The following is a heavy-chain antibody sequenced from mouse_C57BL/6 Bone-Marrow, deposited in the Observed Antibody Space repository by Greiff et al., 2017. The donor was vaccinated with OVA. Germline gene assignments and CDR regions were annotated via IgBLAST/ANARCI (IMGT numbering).Heavy chain of an antibody. J-gene: IGHJ2*01. Sequence: QVQLKESGAELVRPGTSVKVSCKASGYAFTNYLIEWVKQRPGQGLEWIGVINPGSGGTNYNEKFKGKATLTADKSSSTAYMQLSSLTSEDSAVYFCARYCDAGLDYWGQGTTLTVSS. D-gene: IGHD2-3*01. CDR1: GYAFTNYL. CDR3: ARYCDAGLDY. CDR2: INPGSGGT. V-gene: IGHV1-54*01.